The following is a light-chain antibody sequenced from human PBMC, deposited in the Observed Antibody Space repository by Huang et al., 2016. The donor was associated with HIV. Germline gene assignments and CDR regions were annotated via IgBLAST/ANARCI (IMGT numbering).Light chain of an antibody. Sequence: EIVLTQSPGTLSLSPGDTATLSCRASLSVSSNFLAWYLQKPGQAPRLLIFGASSRATDIPVRISGSGSGTDFTLTISRLEPEDFAIYYCQQYATSPGTFGQGTKVEF. CDR1: LSVSSNF. CDR3: QQYATSPGT. J-gene: IGKJ1*01. V-gene: IGKV3-20*01. CDR2: GAS.